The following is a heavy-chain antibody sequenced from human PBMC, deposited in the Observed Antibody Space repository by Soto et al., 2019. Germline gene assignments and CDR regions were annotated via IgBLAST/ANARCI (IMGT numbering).Heavy chain of an antibody. J-gene: IGHJ6*02. CDR3: ARGPGASGLDV. D-gene: IGHD2-8*02. CDR1: GYTFTSSY. CDR2: INPTSGGT. Sequence: ASVKVSCKASGYTFTSSYIHWVRQAPGQGPEWMGIINPTSGGTSYAQNLQGRVTMTRDTSTRTVYMELISLRSDDTAVYYCARGPGASGLDVWGQGTTVTVSS. V-gene: IGHV1-46*01.